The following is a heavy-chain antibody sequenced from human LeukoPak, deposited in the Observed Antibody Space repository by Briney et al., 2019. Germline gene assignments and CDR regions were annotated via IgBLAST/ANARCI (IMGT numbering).Heavy chain of an antibody. CDR1: GGSISSYY. D-gene: IGHD6-13*01. CDR2: IYHSGST. V-gene: IGHV4-59*12. J-gene: IGHJ4*02. Sequence: SETLSLTCTVSGGSISSYYWSWIRQPPGKGLEWIGEIYHSGSTNYNPSLKSRVTISVDKSKNQFSLKLSSVTAADTAVYYCARVFSSSSCDYWGQGTLVTVSS. CDR3: ARVFSSSSCDY.